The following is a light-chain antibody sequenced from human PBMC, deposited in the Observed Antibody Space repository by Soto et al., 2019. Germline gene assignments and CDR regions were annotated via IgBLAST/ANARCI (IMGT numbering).Light chain of an antibody. Sequence: QSALTQPASVSGSPGQSITISCTGTSIDVGAHNYVSWYQQHPDKAPKLILSDVNNRPSGVSSRFSGSKSGNTASLTISGLQAEDEADYFCLSFVPLGTYVFGSGTKLTVL. CDR2: DVN. J-gene: IGLJ1*01. V-gene: IGLV2-14*03. CDR3: LSFVPLGTYV. CDR1: SIDVGAHNY.